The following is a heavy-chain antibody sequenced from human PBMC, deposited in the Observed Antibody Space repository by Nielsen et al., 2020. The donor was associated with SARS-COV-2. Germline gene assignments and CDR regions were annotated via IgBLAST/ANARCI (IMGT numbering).Heavy chain of an antibody. CDR2: IYPSGRT. CDR3: AKGAGWYNY. CDR1: GGSISGAY. Sequence: SETLSLTCTVSGGSISGAYWSWLRQPPGEGLEWIAYIYPSGRTNYNPSLKSRAIISEDTSRNQFSLRLNSVTAADTAVYYCAKGAGWYNYRGQGILVTVSS. V-gene: IGHV4-59*01. J-gene: IGHJ4*02. D-gene: IGHD6-19*01.